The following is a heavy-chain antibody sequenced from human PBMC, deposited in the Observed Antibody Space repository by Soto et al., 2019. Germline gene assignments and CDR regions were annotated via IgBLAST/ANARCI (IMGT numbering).Heavy chain of an antibody. Sequence: QITLKESCPTLVKPTQTLTLTFTFSGCSRSTSGLGVGWIRHPPGKALEWLALIYWADDKRYSPSLKSRLTITKDTSKKQVVLTMTNMDPVDTATYYCAHLSSGFDYWGQGTLVTVSS. CDR2: IYWADDK. D-gene: IGHD3-22*01. V-gene: IGHV2-5*02. CDR1: GCSRSTSGLG. CDR3: AHLSSGFDY. J-gene: IGHJ4*02.